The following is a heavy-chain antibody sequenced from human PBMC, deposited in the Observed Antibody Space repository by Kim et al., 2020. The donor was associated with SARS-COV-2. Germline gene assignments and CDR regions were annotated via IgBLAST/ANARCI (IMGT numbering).Heavy chain of an antibody. CDR2: ISGSGTYF. CDR3: ARDHSDYGVPDSFYY. J-gene: IGHJ6*01. V-gene: IGHV3-21*01. D-gene: IGHD4-17*01. Sequence: GGSLRLSCAASGFTFTTYTMTWVRQAPGKGLEWVSSISGSGTYFYYVDSVKGRFTISRDNANNSLYLQMISLRVEDTSAYYCARDHSDYGVPDSFYY. CDR1: GFTFTTYT.